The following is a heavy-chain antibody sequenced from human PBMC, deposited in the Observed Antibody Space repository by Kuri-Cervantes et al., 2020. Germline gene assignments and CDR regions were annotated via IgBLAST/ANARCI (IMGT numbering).Heavy chain of an antibody. CDR2: INHSGST. CDR1: GGSFSGYY. CDR3: ARVRGYSYGPFDY. Sequence: ESLKISCAVYGGSFSGYYWSWIRQPPGKGLEWIGEINHSGSTNYNPSLKSRVTISVDTSKNQFSLKLSSVTAADTAVYYCARVRGYSYGPFDYWGQGTLVTVSS. J-gene: IGHJ4*02. V-gene: IGHV4-34*01. D-gene: IGHD5-18*01.